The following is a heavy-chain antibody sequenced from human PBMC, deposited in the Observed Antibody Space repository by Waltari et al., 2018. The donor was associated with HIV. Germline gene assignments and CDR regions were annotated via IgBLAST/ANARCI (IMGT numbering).Heavy chain of an antibody. D-gene: IGHD6-13*01. CDR1: GGSFSGYY. J-gene: IGHJ5*02. V-gene: IGHV4-34*01. CDR3: ARGPTADSSSWFDP. Sequence: QVQLQQWGAGLLKPSETLSLTCAVYGGSFSGYYWSWIRQPPGKGLEWIGEINHSGSTNYNPSLKSRVTISVDTSKNQFSLKLSSVTAADTAVYYCARGPTADSSSWFDPWGQGTLVTVSS. CDR2: INHSGST.